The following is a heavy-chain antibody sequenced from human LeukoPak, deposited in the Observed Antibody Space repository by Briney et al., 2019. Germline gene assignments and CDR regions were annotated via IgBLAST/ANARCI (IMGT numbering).Heavy chain of an antibody. CDR2: IKQDGSEK. CDR1: GFGLSTYW. CDR3: ARDGKSAALDY. J-gene: IGHJ4*02. V-gene: IGHV3-7*01. D-gene: IGHD6-13*01. Sequence: GGSLRLSCAASGFGLSTYWMSWVRQAPGKGLEWVANIKQDGSEKCYVDSVKGRFTISRDNGKNSLYLQMNSLRAEDTAVYYCARDGKSAALDYWGQGTLVTVSS.